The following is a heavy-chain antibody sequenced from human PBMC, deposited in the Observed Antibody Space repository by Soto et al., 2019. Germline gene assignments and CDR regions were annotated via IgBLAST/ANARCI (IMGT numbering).Heavy chain of an antibody. V-gene: IGHV4-4*02. CDR2: IYRTGST. Sequence: QVQLQESGPGLVKPSGTLSLTCAVSGGSFTSNNWWTWVRQPPGQGLEWIGEIYRTGSTNYNPSLKSRVPISLDKSETQFSLKVTSLTAADTAVYYCASRDPGTSVDYWGQGTLVTVSS. D-gene: IGHD1-7*01. CDR1: GGSFTSNNW. J-gene: IGHJ4*02. CDR3: ASRDPGTSVDY.